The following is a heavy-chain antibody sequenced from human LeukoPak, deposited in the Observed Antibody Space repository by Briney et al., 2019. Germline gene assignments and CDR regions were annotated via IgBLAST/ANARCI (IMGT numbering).Heavy chain of an antibody. CDR1: VYTFTGYY. CDR2: INPNSGGT. V-gene: IGHV1-2*02. Sequence: ASVKVSCKACVYTFTGYYMHCVRQVPGHGLEWRGRINPNSGGTNYAQKFQGRVTMTRDTSVSTAYMELSRLRSDDTAVYYCARGQRIGVVIMGGYYYYYMDVWGKGTTVTVSS. CDR3: ARGQRIGVVIMGGYYYYYMDV. J-gene: IGHJ6*03. D-gene: IGHD3-3*01.